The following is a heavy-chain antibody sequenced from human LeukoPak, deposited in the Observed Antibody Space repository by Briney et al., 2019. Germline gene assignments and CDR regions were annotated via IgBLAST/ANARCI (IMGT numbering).Heavy chain of an antibody. D-gene: IGHD5-18*01. CDR3: AKGIELWLTYFDH. V-gene: IGHV3-23*01. J-gene: IGHJ4*02. Sequence: SLRLSGVAPGFSFSSNVMNWLRQAKGTGLEWVSAISGNGGSTYYADSVKGRFTISRDNSKNTLSLQMNSLRAEDTAVYYCAKGIELWLTYFDHWGQGTLVTASS. CDR2: ISGNGGST. CDR1: GFSFSSNV.